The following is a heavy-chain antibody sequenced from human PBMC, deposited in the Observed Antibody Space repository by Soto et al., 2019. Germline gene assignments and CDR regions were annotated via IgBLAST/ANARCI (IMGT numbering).Heavy chain of an antibody. CDR1: GGSFSGYY. CDR2: INHSGST. V-gene: IGHV4-34*01. Sequence: SETLSLTCAVYGGSFSGYYWTWIRQPPGKGLEWIGEINHSGSTNYNPSLKSRVTISVDTSKNQFSLKLSSVTAADTAVYYCARGARLGGSTTIDSWGQGTLVTVSS. CDR3: ARGARLGGSTTIDS. D-gene: IGHD7-27*01. J-gene: IGHJ4*02.